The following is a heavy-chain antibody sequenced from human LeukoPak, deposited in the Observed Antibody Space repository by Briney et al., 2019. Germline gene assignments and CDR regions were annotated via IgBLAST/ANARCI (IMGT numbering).Heavy chain of an antibody. Sequence: PAGSLTLSCSVSAFTFSISSMHWLRQSPGKGLECVSAINGNGDSTNYEYSANGRFTISRDNCKNTLYLQMSSLRPEDTAVYYCVRMTTVTTGFVFNVGGEGTMVTVPS. D-gene: IGHD4-17*01. V-gene: IGHV3-64D*06. CDR2: INGNGDST. CDR1: AFTFSISS. CDR3: VRMTTVTTGFVFNV. J-gene: IGHJ3*01.